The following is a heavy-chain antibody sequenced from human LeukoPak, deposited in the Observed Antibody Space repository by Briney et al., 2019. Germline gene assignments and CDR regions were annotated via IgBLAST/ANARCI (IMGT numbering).Heavy chain of an antibody. CDR3: ARLYCSSSSCHTLHYYYMDV. D-gene: IGHD2-2*02. V-gene: IGHV3-7*01. J-gene: IGHJ6*03. CDR1: GFTLSSYW. Sequence: GGSLRLSCAAFGFTLSSYWMSWVRQAPGKGLEWVADIEEDGSEKYYVDSVKGRFTISRDNAKNSVYLQMNSLRAEDTALYYCARLYCSSSSCHTLHYYYMDVWGKGTTVTVSS. CDR2: IEEDGSEK.